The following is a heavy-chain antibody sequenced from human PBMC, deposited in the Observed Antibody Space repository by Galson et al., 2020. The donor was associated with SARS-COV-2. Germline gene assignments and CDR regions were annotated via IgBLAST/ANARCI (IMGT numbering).Heavy chain of an antibody. Sequence: ASETLSLSCTVSDVSISDYYWSWIRQPPGGGLEWIGYMYNSGTTNYNPSLKSRVSMSVDTSKNQISLRLRSVTAADTAVYYCARHNKGVYCFDSWGQGTLVTVSS. V-gene: IGHV4-59*08. CDR3: ARHNKGVYCFDS. J-gene: IGHJ4*02. CDR1: DVSISDYY. D-gene: IGHD3-16*01. CDR2: MYNSGTT.